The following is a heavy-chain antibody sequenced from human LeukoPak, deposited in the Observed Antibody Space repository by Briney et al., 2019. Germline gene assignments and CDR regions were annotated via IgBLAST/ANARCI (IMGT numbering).Heavy chain of an antibody. J-gene: IGHJ4*02. CDR1: GFTFSSYA. Sequence: GGSLRLSCAASGFTFSSYAMSWVRQAPGKGLEWVSAISTSGDYTYYADSVKGRFTISRGSFKNTLYLQMNSLRAEDTAVYYCTTYGSGRKFDYWGQGILVTVSS. D-gene: IGHD3-10*01. CDR2: ISTSGDYT. V-gene: IGHV3-23*01. CDR3: TTYGSGRKFDY.